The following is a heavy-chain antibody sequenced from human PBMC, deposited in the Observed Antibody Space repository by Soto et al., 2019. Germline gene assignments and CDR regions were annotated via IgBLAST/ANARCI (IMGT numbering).Heavy chain of an antibody. CDR3: ARGLVIRPYYYHGMDV. V-gene: IGHV4-30-4*01. J-gene: IGHJ6*02. D-gene: IGHD3-9*01. CDR2: ISSIGST. CDR1: GGSISSSSYF. Sequence: PSETLSLTCTVSGGSISSSSYFWSWIRQSPGKGLEWIGYISSIGSTYYNPSLKSRVSVSRDTSKNQFSLKLSSVTTTDTAVYYCARGLVIRPYYYHGMDVWGQGTTVTVSS.